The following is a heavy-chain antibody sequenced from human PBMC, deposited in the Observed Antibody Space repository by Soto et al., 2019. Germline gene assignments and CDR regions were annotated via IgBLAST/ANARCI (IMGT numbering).Heavy chain of an antibody. V-gene: IGHV3-21*02. CDR2: ISSSSSYI. CDR1: ESTFTTYR. J-gene: IGHJ5*02. CDR3: ARDPYVSSDLKWFDP. Sequence: VQLVESGGGLVKPGGSLRLSCTASESTFTTYRMNWVRQAPGKGLEWVSSISSSSSYIYYADSVKGRFTVSRDNAKNSLYLQMNSLRAVDTAVYYCARDPYVSSDLKWFDPWGQGTLVTVSS. D-gene: IGHD3-22*01.